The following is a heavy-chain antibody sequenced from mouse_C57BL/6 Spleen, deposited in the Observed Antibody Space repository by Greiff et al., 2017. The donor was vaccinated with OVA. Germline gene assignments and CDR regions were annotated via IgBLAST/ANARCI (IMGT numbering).Heavy chain of an antibody. CDR2: INPSNGGT. CDR1: GYTFTSYW. Sequence: QLQQPGTELVKPGASVKLSCKASGYTFTSYWMHWVKQRPGQGLEWIGNINPSNGGTNYNEKFKSKATLTVDKSSSTAYMQLSSLTSEDSAVYYCARLRGYYYGSSPEYAMDYWGQGTSVTVSS. J-gene: IGHJ4*01. V-gene: IGHV1-53*01. CDR3: ARLRGYYYGSSPEYAMDY. D-gene: IGHD1-1*01.